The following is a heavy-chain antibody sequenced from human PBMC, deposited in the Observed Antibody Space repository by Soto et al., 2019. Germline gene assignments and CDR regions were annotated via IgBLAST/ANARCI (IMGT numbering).Heavy chain of an antibody. CDR1: GFTFSNYG. CDR3: AKDLSPSSRDYYGYFDY. CDR2: VSGNGATT. J-gene: IGHJ4*02. Sequence: GGSLTLSCAASGFTFSNYGMNWVRQAPERGLEWFSAVSGNGATTYYADSVKGRFTNSRDNTKNTLHLQMNNLRAEDTAIYYCAKDLSPSSRDYYGYFDYWGQGTLVTVSS. V-gene: IGHV3-23*01. D-gene: IGHD3-10*01.